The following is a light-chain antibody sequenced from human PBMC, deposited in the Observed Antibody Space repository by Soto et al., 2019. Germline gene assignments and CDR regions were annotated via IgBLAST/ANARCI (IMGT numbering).Light chain of an antibody. CDR3: CSFAGSYTLYV. V-gene: IGLV2-11*01. CDR2: DVS. J-gene: IGLJ1*01. Sequence: QSALTQARSVSGSPGQSVPITCTGTSSDVGGYSYVSWFQQHPGKAPKLMIYDVSKRPSGVPDRFSGSKSGNTASLTISGLQAEDEADYYCCSFAGSYTLYVFGTGTKVTVL. CDR1: SSDVGGYSY.